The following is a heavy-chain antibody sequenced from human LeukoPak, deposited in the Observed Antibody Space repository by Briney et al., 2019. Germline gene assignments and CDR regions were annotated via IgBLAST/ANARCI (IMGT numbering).Heavy chain of an antibody. D-gene: IGHD3-3*01. CDR1: GYSFTSYW. CDR2: IYPGDSDT. J-gene: IGHJ4*02. Sequence: GESLKISCKGSGYSFTSYWIGWVRQMPGKGLEWMGIIYPGDSDTRYSPSFQGQVTISADKSISTAYLQWSSLMASDTAMYYCATLLRFLEWLPWGFDYWGQGTLVTVSS. V-gene: IGHV5-51*01. CDR3: ATLLRFLEWLPWGFDY.